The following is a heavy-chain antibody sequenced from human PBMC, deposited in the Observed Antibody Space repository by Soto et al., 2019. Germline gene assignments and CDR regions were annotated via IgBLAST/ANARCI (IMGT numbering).Heavy chain of an antibody. D-gene: IGHD4-4*01. Sequence: GGSLRLSCAASGFTFSSYAMSWVRQAPGKGLEWVSTISGSGGSTYYADSVKGRFTASRDNSKNTLYLQMNSLRAEDTAVYYCANYYSNYPHQEYYYGMDVWGQGTTVTVSS. CDR1: GFTFSSYA. CDR2: ISGSGGST. CDR3: ANYYSNYPHQEYYYGMDV. J-gene: IGHJ6*02. V-gene: IGHV3-23*01.